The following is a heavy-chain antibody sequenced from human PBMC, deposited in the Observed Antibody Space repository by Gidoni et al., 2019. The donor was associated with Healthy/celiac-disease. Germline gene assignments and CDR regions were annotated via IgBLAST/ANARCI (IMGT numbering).Heavy chain of an antibody. D-gene: IGHD3-10*01. CDR1: GGSISSSSYY. Sequence: QLQLQASGPGLVKPSETLSLTCTVSGGSISSSSYYWGWIRQPPGKGLEWIGSIYYSGSTYYNPSLKSRVTISVDTSKNQFSLKLSSVTAADTAVYYCARHKDLVCYGSGSCLCAFDIWGQGTMVTVSS. J-gene: IGHJ3*02. CDR2: IYYSGST. V-gene: IGHV4-39*01. CDR3: ARHKDLVCYGSGSCLCAFDI.